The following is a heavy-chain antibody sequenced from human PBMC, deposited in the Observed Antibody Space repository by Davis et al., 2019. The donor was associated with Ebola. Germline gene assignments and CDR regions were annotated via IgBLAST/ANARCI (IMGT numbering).Heavy chain of an antibody. CDR2: IYHSGST. Sequence: SETLSLTCTVSGGSISSYYWSWIRQPPGKGLEWIGYIYHSGSTNYNPSLKSRVTISVDTSKNQFSLKLSSVTAADTAVYYCARESTIFYYFDYWGQGTLVTVSS. CDR1: GGSISSYY. V-gene: IGHV4-59*12. CDR3: ARESTIFYYFDY. J-gene: IGHJ4*02. D-gene: IGHD3-3*01.